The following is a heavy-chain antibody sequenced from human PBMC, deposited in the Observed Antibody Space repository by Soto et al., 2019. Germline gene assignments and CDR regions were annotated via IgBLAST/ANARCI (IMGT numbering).Heavy chain of an antibody. J-gene: IGHJ5*02. CDR2: IFHSGST. CDR1: GDSISNFHW. Sequence: VQLHESGPGLVKASGTLSLTCAVSGDSISNFHWWTWLRQHPGRGLEWIGEIFHSGSTTYNPALKSRVTISADKSPKQFSLNLNSGTAADTAVYYCARDGEEGLQSGGGWFDPWGPGILVIVSS. D-gene: IGHD1-26*01. V-gene: IGHV4-4*02. CDR3: ARDGEEGLQSGGGWFDP.